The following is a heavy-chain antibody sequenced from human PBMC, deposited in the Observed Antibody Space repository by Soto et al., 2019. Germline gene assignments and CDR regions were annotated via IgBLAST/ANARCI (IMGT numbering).Heavy chain of an antibody. CDR1: GFIFSSSA. V-gene: IGHV3-23*01. CDR2: ISGSGSSI. J-gene: IGHJ6*02. Sequence: PGGSLRLSCSASGFIFSSSAMNWVRQAPGKGLEWVSAISGSGSSIYYADSVKGRSTISRDNSKTTLYLQMDSLRAEDTAVYYCAKGRSYYYYYGVDVWGQGTTVTVSS. CDR3: AKGRSYYYYYGVDV.